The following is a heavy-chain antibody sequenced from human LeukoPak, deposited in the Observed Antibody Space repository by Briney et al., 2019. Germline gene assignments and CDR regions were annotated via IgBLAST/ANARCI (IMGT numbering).Heavy chain of an antibody. CDR2: ISYDGSNK. V-gene: IGHV3-30*04. CDR3: ARKGVDYYDSSGPFDY. J-gene: IGHJ4*02. D-gene: IGHD3-22*01. Sequence: PGRSLRLSCAASGFTFSSYAMHWVRQAPGKGLEWVAVISYDGSNKYYADSVKGRFTISRDNPKNTLYLQMNSLRAEDTAVYYCARKGVDYYDSSGPFDYWGQGTLVTVSS. CDR1: GFTFSSYA.